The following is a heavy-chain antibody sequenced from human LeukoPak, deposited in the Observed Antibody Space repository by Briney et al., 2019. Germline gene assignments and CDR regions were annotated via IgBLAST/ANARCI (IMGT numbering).Heavy chain of an antibody. V-gene: IGHV1-46*01. CDR3: ARGRHRDPMIVVVRPFDYFDY. D-gene: IGHD3-22*01. Sequence: VASVKVSCKASGYTFTSYYMHWVRQAPGQGLEWMGIINPSGGSTSYAQKFQGRVTMTRDMSTSTVYMELSSLRSEDTAVYYCARGRHRDPMIVVVRPFDYFDYWGQGTLVTVSS. CDR2: INPSGGST. CDR1: GYTFTSYY. J-gene: IGHJ4*02.